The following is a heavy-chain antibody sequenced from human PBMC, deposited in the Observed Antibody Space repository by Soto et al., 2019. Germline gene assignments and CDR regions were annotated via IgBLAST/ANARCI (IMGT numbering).Heavy chain of an antibody. D-gene: IGHD6-13*01. CDR3: ARTSIITAAPLDS. V-gene: IGHV4-34*01. CDR2: INHSGST. CDR1: GGSFSGYY. J-gene: IGHJ4*02. Sequence: SETLSLTCAVYGGSFSGYYWSWIRQPPGKGLEWIGEINHSGSTNYNPSLKSRVTISVDTSKNQFSLKLSSVTAADTAMYYCARTSIITAAPLDSWGQGTLVTVSS.